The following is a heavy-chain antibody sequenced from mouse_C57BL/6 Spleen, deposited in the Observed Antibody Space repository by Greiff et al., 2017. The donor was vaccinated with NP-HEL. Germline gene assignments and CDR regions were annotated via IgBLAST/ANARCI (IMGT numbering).Heavy chain of an antibody. CDR1: GFTFSDAW. J-gene: IGHJ3*01. D-gene: IGHD1-1*01. CDR3: TSQRDYYYGGFAY. CDR2: IRNKANNHAT. V-gene: IGHV6-6*01. Sequence: EVMLVESGGGLVQPGGSMKLSCAASGFTFSDAWMDWVRQSPEKGLEWVAEIRNKANNHATYYAESVKGRFTISRDDSKSSVYLQMNSLRAEDTGIYYCTSQRDYYYGGFAYWGQGTLVTVSA.